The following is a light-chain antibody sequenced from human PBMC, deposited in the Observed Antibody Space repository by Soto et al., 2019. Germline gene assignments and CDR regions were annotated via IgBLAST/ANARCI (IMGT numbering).Light chain of an antibody. J-gene: IGKJ2*01. Sequence: DIQMTQSPSSLAASVGDRVTITCRASQGIRDALGWYQQKPGKVPKRLIYSASSLQNGVPSRFSGSGSETVFTLTIISLQPEEFATYSCLQHSYYPFTFGKRTRLEI. CDR1: QGIRDA. CDR3: LQHSYYPFT. CDR2: SAS. V-gene: IGKV1-17*01.